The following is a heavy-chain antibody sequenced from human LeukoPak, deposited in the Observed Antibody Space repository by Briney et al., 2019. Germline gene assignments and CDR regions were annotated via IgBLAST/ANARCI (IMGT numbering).Heavy chain of an antibody. CDR1: GYTFTDYF. J-gene: IGHJ3*02. Sequence: EASVKVSCKASGYTFTDYFMNWVRQAPGQGLEWMGWINPKSGGTVYAQKFQGRVTMTRDTSSSTAYMELSRLRFDDTVVYYCARGPRITIFGVVMANDAFDIWGQGTMVTVSP. CDR2: INPKSGGT. V-gene: IGHV1-2*02. D-gene: IGHD3-3*01. CDR3: ARGPRITIFGVVMANDAFDI.